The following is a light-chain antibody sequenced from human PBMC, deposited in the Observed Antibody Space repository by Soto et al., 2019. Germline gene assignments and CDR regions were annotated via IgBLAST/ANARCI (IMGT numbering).Light chain of an antibody. Sequence: QSVLTQPASVSGSPGRSITISCTGTISDVGDYNYVSWYQQHPGKAPKLMLYEVTNRPSGVSNRFSGSKSGITASLTISGLQAEDEADYYCSSYRTGNTYVFGTGTKATVL. CDR2: EVT. CDR1: ISDVGDYNY. V-gene: IGLV2-14*01. CDR3: SSYRTGNTYV. J-gene: IGLJ1*01.